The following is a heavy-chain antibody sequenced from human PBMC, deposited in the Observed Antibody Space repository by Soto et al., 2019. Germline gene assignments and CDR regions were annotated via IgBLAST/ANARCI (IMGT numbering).Heavy chain of an antibody. Sequence: QVQLVQSVAEVKKPGSSVKVSCKASGGTFSSYAISWVRQAPGQGLEWMGGIIPIFGTANYAQKFQGRVKITADESTSRADMELGSLRSESTAVYYCARERGATASLWFDPWGQGTLVIVSS. J-gene: IGHJ5*02. D-gene: IGHD5-12*01. CDR1: GGTFSSYA. CDR2: IIPIFGTA. CDR3: ARERGATASLWFDP. V-gene: IGHV1-69*01.